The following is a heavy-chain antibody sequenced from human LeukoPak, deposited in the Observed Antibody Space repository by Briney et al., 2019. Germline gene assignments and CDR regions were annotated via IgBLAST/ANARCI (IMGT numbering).Heavy chain of an antibody. CDR2: VSYSGGST. V-gene: IGHV3-23*01. CDR1: GFTFSSYA. Sequence: GGSLRLSCAASGFTFSSYAMSWVRQAPGKGLEWVSIVSYSGGSTYYADSVKGRFTISRDNSKKTLFLQMNSLRAEDTAVYYCAKGHGSWYVPFYMDFWGKGTTVTVSS. CDR3: AKGHGSWYVPFYMDF. D-gene: IGHD6-13*01. J-gene: IGHJ6*03.